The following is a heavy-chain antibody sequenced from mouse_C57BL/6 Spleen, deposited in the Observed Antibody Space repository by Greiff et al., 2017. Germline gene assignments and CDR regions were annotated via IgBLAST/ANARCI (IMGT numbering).Heavy chain of an antibody. CDR3: ARALIYYGNYWFAY. J-gene: IGHJ3*01. D-gene: IGHD2-1*01. CDR2: ISDGGSYT. V-gene: IGHV5-4*03. CDR1: GFTFSSYA. Sequence: EVKVEESGGGLVKPGGSLKLSCAASGFTFSSYAMSWVRQTPEKRLEWVATISDGGSYTYYPDNVKGRFTISRDNAKNNLYLQMSHLKSEDTAMYYCARALIYYGNYWFAYWGQGTLVTVSA.